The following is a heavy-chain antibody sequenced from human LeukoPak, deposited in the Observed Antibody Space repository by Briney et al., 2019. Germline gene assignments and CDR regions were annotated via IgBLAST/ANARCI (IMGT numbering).Heavy chain of an antibody. CDR3: ARGGCSGYDLDQ. V-gene: IGHV4-59*01. D-gene: IGHD5-12*01. J-gene: IGHJ4*02. Sequence: SETLSLTCTVSGGSISTYYWSWIRQPPGKGLEWIGYIYYSGSTNYNPSLKSRVTISVDTSKNQFSLKLSSVTAADTAVYYCARGGCSGYDLDQWGQGTLVTVSS. CDR1: GGSISTYY. CDR2: IYYSGST.